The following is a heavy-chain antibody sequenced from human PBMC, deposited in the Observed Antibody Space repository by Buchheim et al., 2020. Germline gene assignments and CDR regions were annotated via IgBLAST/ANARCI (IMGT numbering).Heavy chain of an antibody. CDR2: ISYDGSNK. J-gene: IGHJ6*02. CDR1: GFTFSSYA. V-gene: IGHV3-30-3*01. Sequence: QVQLVESGGGVVQPGRSLRLSCAASGFTFSSYAMHWVRQAPGKGLEWVAVISYDGSNKYYADSVKGRFTISRDNSKNTLYLQMNSLRAEDTAVYYCARDLLAAMAHYYYYGMDVWGQGTT. D-gene: IGHD5-18*01. CDR3: ARDLLAAMAHYYYYGMDV.